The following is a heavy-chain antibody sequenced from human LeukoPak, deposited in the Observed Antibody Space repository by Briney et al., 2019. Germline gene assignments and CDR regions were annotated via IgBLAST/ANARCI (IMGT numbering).Heavy chain of an antibody. D-gene: IGHD1-26*01. V-gene: IGHV4-61*01. J-gene: IGHJ4*02. Sequence: SETLSLTCTVSGGSVSSGSYYWSWIWQPPGKGLEWIGYIYYSGSTNYNPSLKSRVTISVDTSKNQFSLKLSSVTAADTAVYYCARVRRGGSWADYWGQGTLVTVSS. CDR3: ARVRRGGSWADY. CDR2: IYYSGST. CDR1: GGSVSSGSYY.